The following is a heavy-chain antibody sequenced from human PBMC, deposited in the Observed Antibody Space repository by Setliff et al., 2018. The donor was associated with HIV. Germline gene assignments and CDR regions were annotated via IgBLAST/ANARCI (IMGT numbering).Heavy chain of an antibody. J-gene: IGHJ5*02. D-gene: IGHD3-22*01. CDR1: GASIDRGSYY. V-gene: IGHV4-61*10. CDR2: MYYSGST. CDR3: ARVWPDGSGYSWFDP. Sequence: SETLSLTCAVSGASIDRGSYYWSWIRQPAGKGLEWIGYMYYSGSTNYNPSLKSRVTISVDTSKNQLSLKLNSVTAADTAVYSCARVWPDGSGYSWFDPWGQGTLVTVSS.